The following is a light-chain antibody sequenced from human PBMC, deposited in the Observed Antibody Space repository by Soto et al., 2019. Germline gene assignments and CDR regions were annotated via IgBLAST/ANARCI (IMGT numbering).Light chain of an antibody. V-gene: IGLV2-14*01. CDR1: SSDVGGYNY. Sequence: QSVLTQPASVSGSPGQSITISCTGTSSDVGGYNYVSWYQQHPGKAPKLIIYEVSNRPSGVSNRFSGSKSGNTASLTISGLQAEDEADYYCSSYTSSSTIEVFGTGTKVTVL. CDR3: SSYTSSSTIEV. CDR2: EVS. J-gene: IGLJ1*01.